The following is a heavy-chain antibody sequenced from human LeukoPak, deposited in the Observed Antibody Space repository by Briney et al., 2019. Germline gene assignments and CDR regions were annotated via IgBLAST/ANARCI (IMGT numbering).Heavy chain of an antibody. CDR1: GGSISSYY. CDR2: IYTSGST. V-gene: IGHV4-4*07. Sequence: SETLSLTCTVSGGSISSYYWSWIRQPAGKGLEWIGRIYTSGSTNYNPSLKSRVTISVDRSKNQFSLKLSSVTAADTAVYYCARGRLAARPVGNWFDPWGQGTLVTVSS. J-gene: IGHJ5*02. D-gene: IGHD6-6*01. CDR3: ARGRLAARPVGNWFDP.